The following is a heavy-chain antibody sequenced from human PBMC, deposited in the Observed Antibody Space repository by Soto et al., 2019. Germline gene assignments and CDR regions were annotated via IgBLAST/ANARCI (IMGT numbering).Heavy chain of an antibody. CDR1: GFTFSSYS. CDR3: SQWSGFGDA. V-gene: IGHV3-23*01. Sequence: GESLKISCAASGFTFSSYSMTWVRQAPGKGLELVSGISDSGGNTWYADSVKGRVTISRDNSKNTLFLQMHSLRAEDTAVYFCSQWSGFGDAWGQGALLTASS. J-gene: IGHJ5*02. D-gene: IGHD3-10*01. CDR2: ISDSGGNT.